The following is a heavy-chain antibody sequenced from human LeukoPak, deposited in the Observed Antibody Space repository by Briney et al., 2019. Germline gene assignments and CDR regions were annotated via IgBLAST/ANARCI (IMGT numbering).Heavy chain of an antibody. CDR1: GFTFSSYW. CDR3: ARDATVYYDFWSGYTTN. Sequence: PGGSLRLSCAASGFTFSSYWMSWVRQAPGKGLGWVATIKQDGSEKYYVDSVKGRFTISRDNAKDSLYLQMNSLRAEDTAVYYCARDATVYYDFWSGYTTNWGQGTLVTVSS. CDR2: IKQDGSEK. D-gene: IGHD3-3*01. J-gene: IGHJ4*02. V-gene: IGHV3-7*01.